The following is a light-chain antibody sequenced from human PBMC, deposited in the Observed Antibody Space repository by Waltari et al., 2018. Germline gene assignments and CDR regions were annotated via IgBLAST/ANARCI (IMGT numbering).Light chain of an antibody. CDR3: QQRSNWPSGT. CDR1: QRVSSY. V-gene: IGKV3-11*01. CDR2: ESS. J-gene: IGKJ3*01. Sequence: EIVLTQSPATLSLCPGEKTTISCRASQRVSSYLAWYHQKPGQAPRLLISESSNRATGIPARFSGSGSGTDFTLTISSLEPEDFAVYYCQQRSNWPSGTFGPGTKVDIK.